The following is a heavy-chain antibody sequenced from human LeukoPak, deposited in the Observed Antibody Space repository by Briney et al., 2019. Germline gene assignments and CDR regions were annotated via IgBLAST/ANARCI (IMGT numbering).Heavy chain of an antibody. CDR1: GGSISSRNYY. CDR3: ARVSGYYDFWSGYYAFDI. D-gene: IGHD3-3*01. J-gene: IGHJ3*02. Sequence: SETLSLTXTVSGGSISSRNYYWSWIRQPAGKGLEWIGRIYTSGSTNYNPSLKSRVTISVDTSKNQFSLKLSSVTAADTAVYYCARVSGYYDFWSGYYAFDIWGQGTMVTVSS. V-gene: IGHV4-61*02. CDR2: IYTSGST.